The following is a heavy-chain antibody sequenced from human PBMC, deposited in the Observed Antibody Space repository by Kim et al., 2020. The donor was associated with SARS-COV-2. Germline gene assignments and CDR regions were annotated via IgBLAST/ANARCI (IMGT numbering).Heavy chain of an antibody. Sequence: GGSLRLSCAASGFTFSDYDMSWVRQAPGKGLEWVSSISGSAASTYYADSMKGRFIISRDNSKNTLYLQITGLRADDTALYYCAKDKVYSSGWFDSWGQGT. CDR1: GFTFSDYD. J-gene: IGHJ5*01. CDR3: AKDKVYSSGWFDS. CDR2: ISGSAAST. D-gene: IGHD6-19*01. V-gene: IGHV3-23*01.